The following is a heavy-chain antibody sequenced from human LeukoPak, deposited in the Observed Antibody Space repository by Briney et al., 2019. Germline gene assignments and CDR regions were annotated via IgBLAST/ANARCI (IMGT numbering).Heavy chain of an antibody. CDR3: ARIAIFGVVITGAFDI. V-gene: IGHV4-34*01. CDR2: INHSGST. Sequence: PGGSLRLSCAASGFTFSSYAMSWIRQPPGKGLEWIGEINHSGSTNYNPSLKSRVIISVDTSKNQFSLKLSSVTAADTAVYYCARIAIFGVVITGAFDIWGQGTMVTVSS. CDR1: GFTFSSYA. D-gene: IGHD3-3*01. J-gene: IGHJ3*02.